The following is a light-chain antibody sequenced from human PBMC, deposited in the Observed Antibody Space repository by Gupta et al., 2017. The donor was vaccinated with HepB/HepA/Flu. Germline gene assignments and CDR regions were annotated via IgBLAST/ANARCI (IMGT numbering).Light chain of an antibody. CDR1: YDNVASQG. Sequence: HAVLSQASSLSTGLGQIATLTSTGSYDNVASQGAAWLQQIAGRPPKLLSYRNTDRPPGISERFSASRSEFAASLNISALQPEDEAVYECSAWDNALDTGVFGGGTRLTVL. CDR2: RNT. CDR3: SAWDNALDTGV. J-gene: IGLJ3*02. V-gene: IGLV10-54*04.